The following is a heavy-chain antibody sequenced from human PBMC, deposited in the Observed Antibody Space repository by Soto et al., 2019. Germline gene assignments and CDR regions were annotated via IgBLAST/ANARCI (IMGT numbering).Heavy chain of an antibody. Sequence: GESLKISCKGSGYSFTSYWIGWVRQMPGKGLEWMGIIYPGDSDTRYSPSFQGQVTISADKSISTAYLQWSSLKASDTAMYHCASRKDYGDYPDYFDYWGQGTLVTVSS. J-gene: IGHJ4*02. V-gene: IGHV5-51*01. D-gene: IGHD4-17*01. CDR2: IYPGDSDT. CDR3: ASRKDYGDYPDYFDY. CDR1: GYSFTSYW.